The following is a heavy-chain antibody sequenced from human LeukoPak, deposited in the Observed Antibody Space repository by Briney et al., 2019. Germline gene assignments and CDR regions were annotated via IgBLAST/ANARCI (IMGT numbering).Heavy chain of an antibody. D-gene: IGHD6-13*01. Sequence: ASVKVSCKASGYTFTGYYMHWVQQAPGKGLEWMGLVDPEDGETIYAEKFQGRVTITADTSTDTAYMELSSLRSEDTAVYYCATSAAGMMSVDYWGQGTLVTVSS. CDR1: GYTFTGYY. CDR2: VDPEDGET. J-gene: IGHJ4*02. CDR3: ATSAAGMMSVDY. V-gene: IGHV1-69-2*01.